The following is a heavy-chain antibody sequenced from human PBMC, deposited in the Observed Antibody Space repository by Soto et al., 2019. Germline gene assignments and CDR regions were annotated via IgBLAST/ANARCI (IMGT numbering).Heavy chain of an antibody. J-gene: IGHJ4*02. CDR3: ARECSGSRCYFQLDY. CDR1: GFTFSSYA. D-gene: IGHD2-15*01. V-gene: IGHV3-23*01. CDR2: ISSSGGST. Sequence: GGSLGLSCAASGFTFSSYAMSWVRQAPGKGLEWVSAISSSGGSTYYADSLKGRFTISRDNSKNTLYLQMNSLRAEDTAVYYCARECSGSRCYFQLDYWDQGT.